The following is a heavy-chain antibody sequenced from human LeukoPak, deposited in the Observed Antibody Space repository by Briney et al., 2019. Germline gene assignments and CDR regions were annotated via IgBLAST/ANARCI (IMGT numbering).Heavy chain of an antibody. Sequence: GGSLRLSCAASGFTFSTYGMSWVRQVPGKGLEWVSGISASGGSTYHADSVKGRFTMSRDNSKNMLYLQMKSLRAEDTAIYYCATLMGVVRGIIIGYLGYWGQGTLVTVSP. CDR2: ISASGGST. D-gene: IGHD3-10*01. CDR1: GFTFSTYG. J-gene: IGHJ4*02. V-gene: IGHV3-23*01. CDR3: ATLMGVVRGIIIGYLGY.